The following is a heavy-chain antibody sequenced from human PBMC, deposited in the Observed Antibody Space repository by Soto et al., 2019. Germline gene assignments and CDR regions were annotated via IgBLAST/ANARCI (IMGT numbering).Heavy chain of an antibody. J-gene: IGHJ4*02. CDR2: IYSGGST. Sequence: EVQLVETGGGLIQPGGSLRLSCAASGFTVSSNYMSWVRQAPGKGLEWVSVIYSGGSTYYADSVKGRFTISRDNSKNTLYLHMNSLRAEDTAVYYCARMPYDTLIDFDYWGQGTLVTVSS. V-gene: IGHV3-53*02. D-gene: IGHD3-9*01. CDR3: ARMPYDTLIDFDY. CDR1: GFTVSSNY.